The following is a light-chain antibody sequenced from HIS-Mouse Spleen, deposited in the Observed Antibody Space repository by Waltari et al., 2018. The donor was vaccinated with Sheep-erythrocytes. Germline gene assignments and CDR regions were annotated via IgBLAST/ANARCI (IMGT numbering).Light chain of an antibody. CDR2: EGS. CDR3: CSYAGSSTFHVV. CDR1: SSDVGSYNL. Sequence: QSALTQPASVSGSPGQSITISCTGTSSDVGSYNLVSWYQQHPGKAPKLMIYEGSKRPSWVSNRFSGSKSGNTASLTISGLQAEDEADYYCCSYAGSSTFHVVCGGGTKLTVL. J-gene: IGLJ2*01. V-gene: IGLV2-23*03.